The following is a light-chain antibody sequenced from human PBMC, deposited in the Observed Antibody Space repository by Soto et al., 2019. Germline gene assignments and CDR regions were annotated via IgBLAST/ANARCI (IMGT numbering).Light chain of an antibody. Sequence: EIVLTQSPGTLSLSPGERATLSCRASPSVSSSYVAWYQQKPGQAPRLLIYEAYIMAIVIPDRFSGSGSGTDFTLTISRLEPEDFAVYRCQQYGSSPPTFGQGSKVEIK. CDR3: QQYGSSPPT. CDR2: EAY. CDR1: PSVSSSY. J-gene: IGKJ1*01. V-gene: IGKV3-20*01.